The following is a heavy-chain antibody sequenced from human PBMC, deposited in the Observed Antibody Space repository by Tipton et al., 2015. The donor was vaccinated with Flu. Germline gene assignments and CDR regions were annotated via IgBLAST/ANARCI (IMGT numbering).Heavy chain of an antibody. CDR1: GGTFTKSG. D-gene: IGHD3-10*01. CDR3: ARPMVRGVMVGYYYYGMDV. J-gene: IGHJ6*02. V-gene: IGHV1-69*01. Sequence: QVQLVQSGAEVKKPGSSVKVSCKASGGTFTKSGVSWVRQAPGQGLEWMGGFIPLFGTPNYAQKFQGRVTITADESTTTAYMELNSLRSEDTAVYYCARPMVRGVMVGYYYYGMDVWGQGTTVTVSS. CDR2: FIPLFGTP.